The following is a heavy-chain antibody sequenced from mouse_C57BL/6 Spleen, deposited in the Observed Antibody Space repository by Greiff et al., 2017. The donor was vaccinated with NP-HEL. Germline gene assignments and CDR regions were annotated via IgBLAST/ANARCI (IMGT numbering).Heavy chain of an antibody. CDR2: IYPGDGDT. CDR1: GYAFSSSW. CDR3: ARKGYSNSYFDY. D-gene: IGHD2-5*01. J-gene: IGHJ2*01. V-gene: IGHV1-82*01. Sequence: VKLMESGPELVKPGASVKISCKASGYAFSSSWMNWVKQRPGKGLEWIGRIYPGDGDTNYNGKFKGKATLTADKSSSTAYMQLSSLTSEDSAVYFCARKGYSNSYFDYWGQGTTLTVSS.